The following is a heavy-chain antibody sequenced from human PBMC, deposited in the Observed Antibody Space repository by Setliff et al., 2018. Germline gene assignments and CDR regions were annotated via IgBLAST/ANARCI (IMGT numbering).Heavy chain of an antibody. V-gene: IGHV4-39*01. CDR3: ARRIVGAVDGFDI. D-gene: IGHD1-26*01. Sequence: SETLSLTCTVSGASITTSNSYWGWIRQPPGKGLEWIAHIYYSGNTFYNPSLGSRLAISGDTSKNQFSLKLSSVTAADTAVYYCARRIVGAVDGFDIWGQGTMVTVSS. CDR2: IYYSGNT. J-gene: IGHJ3*02. CDR1: GASITTSNSY.